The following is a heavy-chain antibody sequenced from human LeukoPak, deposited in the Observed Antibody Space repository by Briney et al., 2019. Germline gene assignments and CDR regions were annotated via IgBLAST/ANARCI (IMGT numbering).Heavy chain of an antibody. CDR1: GGTFSSYA. CDR3: ARRGTMIADNWFDP. V-gene: IGHV1-69*04. J-gene: IGHJ5*02. Sequence: ASVKVSCKASGGTFSSYAISWVRQAPGQGLEWMGRIIPILGIANYAQKFQGRVTITADKSTSTAYMELSSLRSEDTGVYYCARRGTMIADNWFDPWGQGTMVTVSS. CDR2: IIPILGIA. D-gene: IGHD3-22*01.